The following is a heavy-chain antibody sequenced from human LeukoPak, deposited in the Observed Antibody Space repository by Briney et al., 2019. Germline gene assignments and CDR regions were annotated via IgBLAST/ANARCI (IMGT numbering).Heavy chain of an antibody. CDR1: GFTVSSNY. Sequence: GGSLRLFCAASGFTVSSNYMSWVRQAPGKGLEWVSVIYSGGSTYYADSVKGRFTISRDNSKNTLYLQMNSLRAEDTAVYYCARDGDLRYCSSTSCYYYYGMDVWGQGTTVTVSS. D-gene: IGHD2-2*01. V-gene: IGHV3-66*01. J-gene: IGHJ6*02. CDR2: IYSGGST. CDR3: ARDGDLRYCSSTSCYYYYGMDV.